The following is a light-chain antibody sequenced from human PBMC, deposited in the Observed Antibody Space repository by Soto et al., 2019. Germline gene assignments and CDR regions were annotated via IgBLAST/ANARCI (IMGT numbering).Light chain of an antibody. Sequence: EIVLTQSPGTRSLSPGERATLSCRASQNIRNYLAWYQHKPGQAPRLLIYDASSRATGIPDRFSGSGSGTDFTLTISRLEPEHFAVYYCQQYDSSPRTFGGGTKVEIK. V-gene: IGKV3-20*01. CDR2: DAS. CDR3: QQYDSSPRT. J-gene: IGKJ4*01. CDR1: QNIRNY.